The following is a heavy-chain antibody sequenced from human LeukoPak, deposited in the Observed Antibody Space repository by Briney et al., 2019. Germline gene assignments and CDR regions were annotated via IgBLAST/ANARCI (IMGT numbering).Heavy chain of an antibody. V-gene: IGHV3-74*01. CDR1: GFTFRSFW. CDR3: ARDVWGDRDGYSDY. CDR2: INLNGRST. D-gene: IGHD2-21*01. Sequence: GGSLRLSSAASGFTFRSFWMQWVRQDPRKGLLWVARINLNGRSTSYGESVQGRFTISRDNAKNTVYLEMNNLRAEDTAVYYCARDVWGDRDGYSDYWGLGTLVTVSS. J-gene: IGHJ4*02.